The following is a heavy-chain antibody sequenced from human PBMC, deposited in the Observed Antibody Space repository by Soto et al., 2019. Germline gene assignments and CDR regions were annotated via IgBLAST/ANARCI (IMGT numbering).Heavy chain of an antibody. CDR1: GYTFTSYH. CDR3: ARDTPPTDY. J-gene: IGHJ4*02. CDR2: ISAYNTNT. V-gene: IGHV1-18*01. Sequence: QVQLVQSGAEVKKPGASVKVSCKTSGYTFTSYHISWVRQAPGQGLEWMGWISAYNTNTNYAQKFQGRVTMTTYTLTSTAYMELRSLRSDDKAVYYCARDTPPTDYWGQGTLVTVSS.